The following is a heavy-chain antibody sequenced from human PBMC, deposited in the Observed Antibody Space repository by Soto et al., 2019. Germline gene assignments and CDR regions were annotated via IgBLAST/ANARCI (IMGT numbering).Heavy chain of an antibody. CDR3: ARGGYRIAARPNWYFDR. D-gene: IGHD6-6*01. CDR1: GGSFSGYY. CDR2: INHSGST. J-gene: IGHJ2*01. V-gene: IGHV4-34*01. Sequence: PSETLSLTCAVYGGSFSGYYWSWIRQPPGKGLEWIGEINHSGSTNYNPSLKSRVTISVDTSKNQFSLKLSSVTAADTAVYYCARGGYRIAARPNWYFDRWGRGSLDTVSS.